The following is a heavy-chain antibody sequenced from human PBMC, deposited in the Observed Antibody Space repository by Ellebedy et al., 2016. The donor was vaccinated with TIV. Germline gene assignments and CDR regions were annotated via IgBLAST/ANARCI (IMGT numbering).Heavy chain of an antibody. CDR2: ISDSTYTT. CDR1: GFTFSSYA. V-gene: IGHV3-23*01. Sequence: GESLKISXAASGFTFSSYAVSWVRQAPGKGLEWLSTISDSTYTTYYADSVRGRFTISRDNSKNTLYLHMSSLRVEDTAVYYCAKGALWFGEIDAFDVWGQGTMVTVSS. J-gene: IGHJ3*01. CDR3: AKGALWFGEIDAFDV. D-gene: IGHD3-10*01.